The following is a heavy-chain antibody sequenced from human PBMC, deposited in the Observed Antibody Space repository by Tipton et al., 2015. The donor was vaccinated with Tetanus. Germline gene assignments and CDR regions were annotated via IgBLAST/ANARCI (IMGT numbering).Heavy chain of an antibody. CDR1: GFTFRTSA. V-gene: IGHV3-30-3*01. CDR3: ARMQSGSYFDL. Sequence: SLRLSCAASGFTFRTSAIHWVRQAPGKGLEWVAVISSDGSNKYYADSVKGRFTISRDNSKNTLYLQMNSLRAEDTAVYYCARMQSGSYFDLWGPGILVTVSS. D-gene: IGHD1-26*01. J-gene: IGHJ4*02. CDR2: ISSDGSNK.